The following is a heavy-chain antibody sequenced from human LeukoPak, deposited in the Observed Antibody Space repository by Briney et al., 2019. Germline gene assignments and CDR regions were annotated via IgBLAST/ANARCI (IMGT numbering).Heavy chain of an antibody. J-gene: IGHJ3*02. V-gene: IGHV3-30*18. CDR1: GXTFSSXX. CDR2: ISYDGSNK. D-gene: IGHD5-18*01. Sequence: GXXXXXSXXASGXTFSSXXMHWVRQAXGXXLEWVAVISYDGSNKYYADSVKGRFTISRDNSKNTLYLQMNSLRAEDTAVYYCAKGAMASSPGLAAFDIWGQGTMVTVSS. CDR3: AKGAMASSPGLAAFDI.